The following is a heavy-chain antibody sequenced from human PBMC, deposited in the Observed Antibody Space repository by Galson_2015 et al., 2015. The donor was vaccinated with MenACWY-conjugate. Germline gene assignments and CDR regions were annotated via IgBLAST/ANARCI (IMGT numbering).Heavy chain of an antibody. CDR3: TTDYFGQYFFDS. CDR1: GFTFSNAW. Sequence: SLRLSCAASGFTFSNAWMTWVRQAPWKGLEWVGRIKSKTHSGTPDYAAPVNGRFTISRDDSRNTVYLETNGLKAEDTGLYYCTTDYFGQYFFDSWGQGTPVTVSS. D-gene: IGHD2/OR15-2a*01. CDR2: IKSKTHSGTP. V-gene: IGHV3-15*01. J-gene: IGHJ4*02.